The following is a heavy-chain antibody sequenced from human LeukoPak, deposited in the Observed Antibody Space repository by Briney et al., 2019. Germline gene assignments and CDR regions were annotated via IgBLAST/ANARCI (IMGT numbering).Heavy chain of an antibody. V-gene: IGHV5-51*01. D-gene: IGHD6-19*01. CDR1: GYSFTSYW. J-gene: IGHJ3*02. CDR2: IYPGDSDT. Sequence: GESLKISCKGSGYSFTSYWIGWVRQMPGKGLEWMGIIYPGDSDTRYSPSFQGQVTISADKSISTAYPQWGSLKASDTAMYYCARPRQNSSGWLDAFDIWGQGTMVTVSS. CDR3: ARPRQNSSGWLDAFDI.